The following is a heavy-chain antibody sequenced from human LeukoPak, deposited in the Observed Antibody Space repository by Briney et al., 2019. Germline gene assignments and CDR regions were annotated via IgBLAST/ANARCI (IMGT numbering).Heavy chain of an antibody. CDR2: IYTSGTT. Sequence: SETLSLTCTVPGGSFSSYYWSWIRQPAGKGLEWIGHIYTSGTTNYNPSLKSRVTISLDTSKNQFPLRLSSVTAADTAVYYCARGLDYYDTSGLYIWGQGTMVTVSS. CDR3: ARGLDYYDTSGLYI. V-gene: IGHV4-4*07. J-gene: IGHJ3*02. CDR1: GGSFSSYY. D-gene: IGHD3-22*01.